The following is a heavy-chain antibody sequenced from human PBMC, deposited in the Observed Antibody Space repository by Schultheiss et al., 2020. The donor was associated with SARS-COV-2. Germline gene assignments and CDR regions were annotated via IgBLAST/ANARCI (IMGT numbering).Heavy chain of an antibody. CDR2: MYTTGDA. J-gene: IGHJ5*02. CDR3: AREGRVTPRANWFDP. D-gene: IGHD2-21*02. Sequence: SETLSLTCTVSGGSISSYYWSWIRQPPGKAMEWIGYMYTTGDANYNPSLKSRVTMSLDTSKNQFSLEVRSVTAADTAVYFCAREGRVTPRANWFDPWGQGALVTVSS. CDR1: GGSISSYY. V-gene: IGHV4-4*08.